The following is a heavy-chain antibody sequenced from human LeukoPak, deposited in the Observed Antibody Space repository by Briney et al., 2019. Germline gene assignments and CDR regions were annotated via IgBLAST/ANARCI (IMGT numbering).Heavy chain of an antibody. J-gene: IGHJ4*02. CDR1: GGSISSYY. D-gene: IGHD5-24*01. CDR3: ASQRDGYLFDY. V-gene: IGHV4-59*08. CDR2: IYYSGST. Sequence: SETLSLTCTVSGGSISSYYWSWIRQPPGKGLEWIGYIYYSGSTNYNPSLKSRVTISVDTSKNQFSLKLSSVTAADTAVYYCASQRDGYLFDYWGQGTLVTVSS.